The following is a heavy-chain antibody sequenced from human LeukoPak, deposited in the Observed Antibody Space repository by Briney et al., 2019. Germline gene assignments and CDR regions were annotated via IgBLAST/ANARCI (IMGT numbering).Heavy chain of an antibody. CDR3: ARGTYSSHYFDY. CDR2: MYYSGSS. V-gene: IGHV4-39*01. Sequence: PSETLSLTCTVSGDSVSSSGYFWAWIRQPPGKGQEWIGSMYYSGSSYYNPSLKSRATISVDTSKNQFSLKLSSVTAADTAVYYCARGTYSSHYFDYWGQGTLVTVSS. CDR1: GDSVSSSGYF. D-gene: IGHD6-19*01. J-gene: IGHJ4*02.